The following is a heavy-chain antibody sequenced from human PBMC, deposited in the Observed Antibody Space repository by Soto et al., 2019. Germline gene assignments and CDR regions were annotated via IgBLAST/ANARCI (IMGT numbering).Heavy chain of an antibody. J-gene: IGHJ4*02. CDR3: AIHSDGGY. D-gene: IGHD2-15*01. CDR2: ISATTGNT. Sequence: EVRLSESGGGLVQPGESLRLSCAASGFNFSIYTMIWVRQAPGKGLEWVSGISATTGNTYYTESVKGRFTISRDNFENTLFLQMNNLRAEDTALYYSAIHSDGGYWGQGTLVTVSS. CDR1: GFNFSIYT. V-gene: IGHV3-23*01.